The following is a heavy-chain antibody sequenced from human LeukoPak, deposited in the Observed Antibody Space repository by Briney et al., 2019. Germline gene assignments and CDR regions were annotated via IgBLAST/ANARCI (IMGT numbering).Heavy chain of an antibody. D-gene: IGHD3-3*01. CDR1: GGSISSSSYY. V-gene: IGHV4-39*07. CDR2: IYYSGST. J-gene: IGHJ4*02. CDR3: ARDGTSYYDFWSGYSYYFGY. Sequence: SETLSLTCTVSGGSISSSSYYWGWIRQPPGKGLEWIGSIYYSGSTYYNPSLKSRVTISVDTSKNQFSLNLSSVTAADTAVYYCARDGTSYYDFWSGYSYYFGYWGQGTLVTVSS.